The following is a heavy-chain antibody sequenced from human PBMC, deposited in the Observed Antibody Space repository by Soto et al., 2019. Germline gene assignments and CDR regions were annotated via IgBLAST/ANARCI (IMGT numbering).Heavy chain of an antibody. CDR2: ISGSGGST. Sequence: GGSLRLSCAASGFTFSSYAMSWVRQAPGKGLEWVSAISGSGGSTYYADSMKGRFTISRDNSKNTLYLQMNSLRAEDTAVYYCAKDGSYYDSSGQFDYWGQGTLVTVSS. J-gene: IGHJ4*02. D-gene: IGHD3-22*01. CDR3: AKDGSYYDSSGQFDY. V-gene: IGHV3-23*01. CDR1: GFTFSSYA.